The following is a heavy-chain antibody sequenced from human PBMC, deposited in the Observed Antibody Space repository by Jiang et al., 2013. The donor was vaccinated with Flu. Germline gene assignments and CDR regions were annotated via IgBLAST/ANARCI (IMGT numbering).Heavy chain of an antibody. D-gene: IGHD6-13*01. Sequence: GPGLVKPSQTLSLTCTVSGGSISSGGYYWSWIRQHPGKGLEWIGYIYYSGSTYYNPSLKSRVTISVDTSKNQFSLKLSSVTAADTAVYYCARDTSGSSWKTSTYYYYGMDVWGQGTTVTVSS. J-gene: IGHJ6*02. CDR1: GGSISSGGYY. V-gene: IGHV4-31*03. CDR2: IYYSGST. CDR3: ARDTSGSSWKTSTYYYYGMDV.